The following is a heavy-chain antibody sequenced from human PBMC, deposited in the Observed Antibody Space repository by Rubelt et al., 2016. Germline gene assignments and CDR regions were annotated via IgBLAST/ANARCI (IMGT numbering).Heavy chain of an antibody. Sequence: QVQLQQWGAGLLKPSETLSLTCAVYGGSFSGYYWSWIRQHPGKGLKWIGYIYYSGSTYYNPSLKSRVPILVDASKNQFSLKLSSVTAADTAVYYWARGRPYYFDSWGQGTLVTVSS. J-gene: IGHJ4*02. CDR3: ARGRPYYFDS. V-gene: IGHV4-34*01. CDR1: GGSFSGYY. CDR2: IYYSGST.